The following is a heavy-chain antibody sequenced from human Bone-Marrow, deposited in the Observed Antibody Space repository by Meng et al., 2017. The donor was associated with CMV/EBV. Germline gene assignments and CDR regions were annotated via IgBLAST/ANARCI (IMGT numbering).Heavy chain of an antibody. J-gene: IGHJ3*02. CDR1: GGSISSYY. Sequence: SRTVPGGSISSYYWSWIRQPPGKGLEWIGYIYYSGSTNYNPSLKSRVTISVDTSKNQFSLKLSSVTAADTAVYYCARDGLVEYQRKGAFDIWGQGTMVTVSS. D-gene: IGHD2-2*01. CDR3: ARDGLVEYQRKGAFDI. CDR2: IYYSGST. V-gene: IGHV4-59*01.